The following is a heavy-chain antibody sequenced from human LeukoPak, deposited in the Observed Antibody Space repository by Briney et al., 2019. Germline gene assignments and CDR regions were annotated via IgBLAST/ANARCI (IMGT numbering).Heavy chain of an antibody. V-gene: IGHV4-34*01. Sequence: PSETLSLTCAVYGGSFSGYYWSWIRQPPGKGLEWIGEINHSGSTNYNPSLKSRVTISVDTSKNQFSLKLSSVTAADTAVYYCARGAVAGPNDAFDIWGQETMVTVSS. D-gene: IGHD6-19*01. CDR2: INHSGST. CDR3: ARGAVAGPNDAFDI. J-gene: IGHJ3*02. CDR1: GGSFSGYY.